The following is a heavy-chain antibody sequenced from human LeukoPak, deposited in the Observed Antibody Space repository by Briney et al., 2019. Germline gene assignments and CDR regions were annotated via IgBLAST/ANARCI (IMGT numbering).Heavy chain of an antibody. D-gene: IGHD1-1*01. CDR3: SKGAGYEQESRLEY. J-gene: IGHJ4*02. CDR1: GFTFGNYA. Sequence: PGGSLRLSCAASGFTFGNYAMHWVRQAPGKGLEWVSGINWNSDTVNYADSVRGRFTISRDNAKNSLYLQLSSLTANDTAVYYCSKGAGYEQESRLEYWGQGALVTVSS. CDR2: INWNSDTV. V-gene: IGHV3-9*01.